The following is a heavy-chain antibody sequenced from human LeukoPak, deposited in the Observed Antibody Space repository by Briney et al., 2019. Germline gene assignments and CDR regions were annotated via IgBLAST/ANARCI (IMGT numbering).Heavy chain of an antibody. Sequence: SETLSLTCTVSGGSISSYYWSWIRQPAGKGLEWIGYIYYSGSTNYNPSLKSRVTISVDTSKNQFSLKLSSVTAADTAVYYCARPDTTMEDAFDIWGHGTMVTVSS. CDR1: GGSISSYY. CDR3: ARPDTTMEDAFDI. J-gene: IGHJ3*02. D-gene: IGHD5-18*01. V-gene: IGHV4-59*01. CDR2: IYYSGST.